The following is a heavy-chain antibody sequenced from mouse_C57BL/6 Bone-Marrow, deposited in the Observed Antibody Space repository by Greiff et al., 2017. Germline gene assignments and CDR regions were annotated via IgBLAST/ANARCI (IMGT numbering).Heavy chain of an antibody. V-gene: IGHV14-4*01. Sequence: EVKLMESGAELVRPGASVKLSCTASGFNIKDDYMHWVKQRPEQGLEWIGWIDPENGDTEYASNFQGKATITADTSSNTAYLQLSSLTSEDTAVYYCTTWDGGFAYWGQGTLVTVSA. CDR3: TTWDGGFAY. D-gene: IGHD2-3*01. CDR2: IDPENGDT. CDR1: GFNIKDDY. J-gene: IGHJ3*01.